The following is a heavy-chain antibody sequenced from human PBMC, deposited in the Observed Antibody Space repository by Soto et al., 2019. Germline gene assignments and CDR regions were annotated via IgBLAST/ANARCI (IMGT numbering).Heavy chain of an antibody. CDR1: GGSFSGYY. J-gene: IGHJ4*02. CDR2: IYSGGST. V-gene: IGHV4-59*10. D-gene: IGHD3-10*01. Sequence: SETLSLTCAVYGGSFSGYYWSWIRQPAGKGLEWIGRIYSGGSTNYNPSLKSRVTMSVDTSKNQFSLNLNSVTAADAAIYFCARGPGGFGDFSLDYWGQGTLVTVSS. CDR3: ARGPGGFGDFSLDY.